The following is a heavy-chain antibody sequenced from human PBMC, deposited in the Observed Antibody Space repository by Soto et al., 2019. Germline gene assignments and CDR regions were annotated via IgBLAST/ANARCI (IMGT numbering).Heavy chain of an antibody. V-gene: IGHV3-30*18. CDR3: AKDLYYGSGSYYPSAFYYYYYYGMDV. CDR2: ISYDGSNK. D-gene: IGHD3-10*01. J-gene: IGHJ6*02. CDR1: GFTFSSYG. Sequence: GGSLRLSCAASGFTFSSYGMHWVRQAPGKGLEWVAVISYDGSNKYYADSVKGRFTISRDNSKNTLYLQMNSLRAEDTAVYYCAKDLYYGSGSYYPSAFYYYYYYGMDVWGQGTTVTVSS.